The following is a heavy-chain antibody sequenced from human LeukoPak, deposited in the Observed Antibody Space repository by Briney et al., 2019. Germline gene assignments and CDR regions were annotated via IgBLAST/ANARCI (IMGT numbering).Heavy chain of an antibody. Sequence: PSETLSLTCTVSGGSISSYDWSGIRQPPGKGLEWLGYIYNSRDTNYNPSLNSRVTFSVNTSKNPSSLKLSSVTAADTAVYYCARKGPIAATRPDYRGHGTLVTVSS. V-gene: IGHV4-59*01. D-gene: IGHD4-11*01. CDR2: IYNSRDT. J-gene: IGHJ4*03. CDR1: GGSISSYD. CDR3: ARKGPIAATRPDY.